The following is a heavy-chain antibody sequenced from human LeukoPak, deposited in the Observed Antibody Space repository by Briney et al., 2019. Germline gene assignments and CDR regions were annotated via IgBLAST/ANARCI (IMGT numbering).Heavy chain of an antibody. Sequence: GGSLRLSCAASGFTFSSYSMNWVRQAPGKGLEWVSSISSSSSYIYYADSVKGRFTISRDNAKNSLYLQMNSLRAEDTAVYYCARLGGSSSWYSGWFDPWGQGTLVTVSS. CDR3: ARLGGSSSWYSGWFDP. CDR1: GFTFSSYS. D-gene: IGHD6-13*01. V-gene: IGHV3-21*01. J-gene: IGHJ5*02. CDR2: ISSSSSYI.